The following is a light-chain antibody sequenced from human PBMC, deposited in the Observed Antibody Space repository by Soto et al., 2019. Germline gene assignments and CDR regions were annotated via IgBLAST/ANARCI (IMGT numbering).Light chain of an antibody. CDR2: KAA. Sequence: DIQMTQSPSTLSASLGDRVTITCRASQSISTWLAWYQQKPGRAPKLLIYKAASLQSDVPSGFSGSGPGTEFTLTISSLQPDDYATYYCQQYNAYPSTFGQGTKVEIK. V-gene: IGKV1-5*03. CDR3: QQYNAYPST. J-gene: IGKJ1*01. CDR1: QSISTW.